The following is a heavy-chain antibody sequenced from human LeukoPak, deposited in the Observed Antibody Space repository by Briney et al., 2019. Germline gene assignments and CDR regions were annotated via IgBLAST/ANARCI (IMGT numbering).Heavy chain of an antibody. Sequence: SETLSLTCTVSGGSLSSHYWSWIRQPPGKGLEWIGYIYYSGTTNYNPSLKSRVTISVDTSKNQFSLKLSSVTAADTAVYYCTRGVYIAAAQYGYWGQGTLVTVSS. D-gene: IGHD6-13*01. CDR1: GGSLSSHY. J-gene: IGHJ4*02. CDR2: IYYSGTT. V-gene: IGHV4-59*11. CDR3: TRGVYIAAAQYGY.